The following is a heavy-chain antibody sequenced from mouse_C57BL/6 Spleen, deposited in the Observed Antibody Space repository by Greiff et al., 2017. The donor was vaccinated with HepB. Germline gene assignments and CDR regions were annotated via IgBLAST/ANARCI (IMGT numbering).Heavy chain of an antibody. J-gene: IGHJ2*01. V-gene: IGHV1-55*01. CDR3: ARWATTGGGI. CDR1: GYTFTSYW. Sequence: QVHVKQPGAELVKPGASVKMSCKASGYTFTSYWITWVKQRPGQGLEWIGDIYPGSGSTNYNEKFKSKATLTVDTASSTAYMQLSSLTSEDSAVYYCARWATTGGGIWGQGTTLTVSS. CDR2: IYPGSGST. D-gene: IGHD1-1*01.